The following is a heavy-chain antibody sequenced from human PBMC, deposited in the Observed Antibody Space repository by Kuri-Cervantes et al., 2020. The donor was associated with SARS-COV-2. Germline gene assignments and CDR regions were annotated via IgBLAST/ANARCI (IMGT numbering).Heavy chain of an antibody. CDR1: GGSISSYY. J-gene: IGHJ5*02. CDR2: INHSGST. D-gene: IGHD1-14*01. V-gene: IGHV4-34*01. CDR3: ARHRWFDP. Sequence: GSLRLSCTVSGGSISSYYWSWIRQPPGEGLEWIGEINHSGSTNYNPSLKSRVTISVDTSKNQFSLKLSSVTAADTAVYYCARHRWFDPWGQGTLVTVSS.